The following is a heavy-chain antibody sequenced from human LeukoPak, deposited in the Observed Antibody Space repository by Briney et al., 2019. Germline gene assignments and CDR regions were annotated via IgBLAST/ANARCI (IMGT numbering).Heavy chain of an antibody. V-gene: IGHV1-69*13. CDR3: ARERRGGSYFTEKRLDH. D-gene: IGHD1-26*01. Sequence: GASVKVSCKASGGTFSSYAFSWVRQAPGQGLEWMGGIIPIVGTTNYAQMFQGRVTITADESTSTAYMELSSLRPEDTAVYYCARERRGGSYFTEKRLDHWGQGTLVAVSS. CDR2: IIPIVGTT. J-gene: IGHJ4*02. CDR1: GGTFSSYA.